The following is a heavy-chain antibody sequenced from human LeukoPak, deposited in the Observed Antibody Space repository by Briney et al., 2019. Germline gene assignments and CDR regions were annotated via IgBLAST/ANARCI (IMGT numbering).Heavy chain of an antibody. J-gene: IGHJ4*02. V-gene: IGHV3-53*04. CDR3: AREDMHPGIALD. D-gene: IGHD6-13*01. CDR2: IYSGGST. CDR1: GFTVSSNY. Sequence: GGSLRLSCAASGFTVSSNYMSWVRQAPGKGLEWVSVIYSGGSTYYADSVKGRFTISRHNPKNTLYLQMNSLRAEDTAVCYCAREDMHPGIALDWGQGTLVTVSS.